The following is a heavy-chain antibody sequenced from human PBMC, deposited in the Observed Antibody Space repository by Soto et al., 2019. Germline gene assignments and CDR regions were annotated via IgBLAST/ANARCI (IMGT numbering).Heavy chain of an antibody. Sequence: QVQLLESGPGLLKPSGTLSLSCTVSGDSMTSSNWWIWVRQPPGKGLAWIGEAHHSGRTNYNPSLRRRVTISVDKSQNHFSLQLTSVTAADTAVYYCARSEATALDYWGQGTLVTVSS. CDR2: AHHSGRT. J-gene: IGHJ4*02. CDR3: ARSEATALDY. V-gene: IGHV4-4*02. CDR1: GDSMTSSNW.